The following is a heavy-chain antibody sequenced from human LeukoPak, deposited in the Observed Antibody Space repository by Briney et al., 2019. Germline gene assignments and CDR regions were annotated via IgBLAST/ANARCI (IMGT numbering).Heavy chain of an antibody. CDR3: ARHYYGSGSYSHFDY. D-gene: IGHD3-10*01. CDR2: IDLSDSYT. CDR1: GYSLDNYW. J-gene: IGHJ4*02. Sequence: GESLKISCKGSGYSLDNYWITWLRQMPGKGLEWMGKIDLSDSYTNYSPSFQGHVTISADKSISTAYLQWSSPKASDSAMYYCARHYYGSGSYSHFDYWGQGTLVTVSS. V-gene: IGHV5-10-1*01.